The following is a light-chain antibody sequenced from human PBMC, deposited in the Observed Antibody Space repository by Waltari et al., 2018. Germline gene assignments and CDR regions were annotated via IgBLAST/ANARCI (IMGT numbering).Light chain of an antibody. V-gene: IGKV1-39*01. Sequence: DIQMTQSPSSLTASVGDRVTITCRTSQSIDSYVNWYQQRPGKAPTVVIYGASTLQSGFPSRFSGSGSGTDFTLTISGLRPEDFATYYCQQSYSSPWTFGQGTKLGIK. CDR2: GAS. CDR1: QSIDSY. J-gene: IGKJ1*01. CDR3: QQSYSSPWT.